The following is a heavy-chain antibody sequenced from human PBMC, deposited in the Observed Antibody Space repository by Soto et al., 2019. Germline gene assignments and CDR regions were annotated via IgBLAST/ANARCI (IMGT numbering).Heavy chain of an antibody. CDR2: IGYDGSSK. CDR3: ATDRVSYSGYGDAFDI. V-gene: IGHV3-33*01. D-gene: IGHD5-12*01. Sequence: QVQLVESGGGVVQPGRSLRLSCAASGFTFSRFGMNWVRQAPGKGLEWVAGIGYDGSSKYYADSVKGRLTIFRDNSKNTLYVQMNSLRVEDTAVYYCATDRVSYSGYGDAFDIWGQGTMVTVSS. CDR1: GFTFSRFG. J-gene: IGHJ3*02.